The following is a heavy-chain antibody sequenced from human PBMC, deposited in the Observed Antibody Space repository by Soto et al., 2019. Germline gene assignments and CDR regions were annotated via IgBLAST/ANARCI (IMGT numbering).Heavy chain of an antibody. CDR3: ARVAFGAARPYYYCGMDV. D-gene: IGHD6-6*01. CDR1: DGSISSSSHY. CDR2: IYYSGST. V-gene: IGHV4-39*01. J-gene: IGHJ6*02. Sequence: QRQLQESGPGLVKPSETLSLTCTVSDGSISSSSHYWAWIRQPPGKGLEWIGSIYYSGSTNYNPSLKSRVATCVDTSKKQFFLEVSSVTASDTTVYYCARVAFGAARPYYYCGMDVWGQGTTVTVSS.